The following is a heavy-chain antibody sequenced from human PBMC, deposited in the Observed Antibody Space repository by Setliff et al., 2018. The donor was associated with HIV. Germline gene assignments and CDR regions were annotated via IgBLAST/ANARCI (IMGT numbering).Heavy chain of an antibody. CDR1: GDSISSSTYY. CDR2: IYYSGST. D-gene: IGHD5-18*01. Sequence: SETLSLTCTVSGDSISSSTYYWGWIRQPPGKGLEWIGTIYYSGSTYYNPSLKSRLTISVDTSKNQFSLKLSPVTAADTAVYYCARRDGYSYGFYFDYWGQGTLVTVSS. CDR3: ARRDGYSYGFYFDY. J-gene: IGHJ4*02. V-gene: IGHV4-39*01.